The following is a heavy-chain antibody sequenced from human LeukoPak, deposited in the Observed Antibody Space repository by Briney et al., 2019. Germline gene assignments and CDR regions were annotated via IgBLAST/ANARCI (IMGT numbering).Heavy chain of an antibody. CDR3: ARGIGATRVFDY. V-gene: IGHV1-2*02. CDR1: GYTFTGYY. J-gene: IGHJ4*02. CDR2: TNPNSGGT. Sequence: ASVKVSCKASGYTFTGYYMHWVRQAPGQGLEWMGWTNPNSGGTNYAQKFQGRVTMTTDTSTSTAYMELRSLRSDDTAVYYCARGIGATRVFDYWGQGTLVTVSS. D-gene: IGHD1-26*01.